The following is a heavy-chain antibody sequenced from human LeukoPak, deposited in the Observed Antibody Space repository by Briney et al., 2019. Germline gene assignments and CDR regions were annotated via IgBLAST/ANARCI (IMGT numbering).Heavy chain of an antibody. CDR3: AKSGIVGATVPFDY. CDR1: GFTVSSSY. D-gene: IGHD1-26*01. J-gene: IGHJ4*02. V-gene: IGHV3-23*01. Sequence: GGSLRLSCAASGFTVSSSYMSWVRQAPGKGLEWVSAISGSGGSTYYADSVKGRFTISRDNSKNTLYLQMNSLRAEDTAAYYCAKSGIVGATVPFDYWGQGTLVTVSS. CDR2: ISGSGGST.